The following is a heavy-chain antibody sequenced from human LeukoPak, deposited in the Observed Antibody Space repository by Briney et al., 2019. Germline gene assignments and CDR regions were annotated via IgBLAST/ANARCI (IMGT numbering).Heavy chain of an antibody. CDR3: ARASVAFFRAFDI. CDR2: TYYRLKWYN. CDR1: GDSVSSDSAG. V-gene: IGHV6-1*01. Sequence: SQTLSLTCGISGDSVSSDSAGWNWIRQSPSRGLEWLGRTYYRLKWYNDYAVSVKSRITINPDTSKNLFSLQLNSVTPEDTAVYYCARASVAFFRAFDIWGQGTMVTVSS. D-gene: IGHD3-3*02. J-gene: IGHJ3*02.